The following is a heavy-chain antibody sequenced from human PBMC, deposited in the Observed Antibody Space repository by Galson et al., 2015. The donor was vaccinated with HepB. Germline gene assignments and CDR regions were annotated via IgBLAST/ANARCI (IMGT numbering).Heavy chain of an antibody. V-gene: IGHV4-39*01. Sequence: TLSLTCTVSGGSISSSSYYWGWIRQPPGKGLEWIGSIYYSGSTYYNPPLKSRVTISVDTSKNQFSLKLSSVTAADTAVYYCARHSLTYYYDSSGYYLNWFDPWGQGTLVTVSS. CDR3: ARHSLTYYYDSSGYYLNWFDP. CDR1: GGSISSSSYY. CDR2: IYYSGST. D-gene: IGHD3-22*01. J-gene: IGHJ5*02.